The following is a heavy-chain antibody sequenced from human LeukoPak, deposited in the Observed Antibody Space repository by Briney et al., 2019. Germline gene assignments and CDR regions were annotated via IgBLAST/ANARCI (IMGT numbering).Heavy chain of an antibody. CDR2: ISIGSTYI. CDR3: AKDVWNGLFDY. J-gene: IGHJ4*02. CDR1: GFTFSGYS. Sequence: PGGSLRLSCAASGFTFSGYSMNWVRQAPGKGLEWVSSISIGSTYIYYADSVKGRFTISRDNSKNTLYLQMNSLRAEDTAVYYCAKDVWNGLFDYWGQGTLVTVSS. D-gene: IGHD3-3*01. V-gene: IGHV3-21*01.